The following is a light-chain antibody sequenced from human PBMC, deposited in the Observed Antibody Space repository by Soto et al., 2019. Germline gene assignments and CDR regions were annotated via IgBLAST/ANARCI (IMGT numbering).Light chain of an antibody. Sequence: SALTQPPSASGSPGQSVTVSCTGSSSDVGAYNYVSWYQQHPGKAPKLIIFEVNKRPSGVPDRFSGSKSGNTASLTVSGLQAEDEADYYCSSFGGSKVFGGGTKLTVL. J-gene: IGLJ2*01. CDR2: EVN. CDR3: SSFGGSKV. CDR1: SSDVGAYNY. V-gene: IGLV2-8*01.